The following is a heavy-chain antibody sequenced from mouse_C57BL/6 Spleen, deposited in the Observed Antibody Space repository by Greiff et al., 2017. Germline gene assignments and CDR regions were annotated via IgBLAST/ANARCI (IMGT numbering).Heavy chain of an antibody. CDR2: IWSGGST. CDR3: ARRDSDFIYAMDY. V-gene: IGHV2-2*02. D-gene: IGHD2-12*01. J-gene: IGHJ4*01. Sequence: QVQLKQSGPGLVQPSQSLSITCTVSGFSLTSYGVHWVRQSPGKGLEWLGVIWSGGSTDYNAAFISRLSISKDNSKSQVFFKMNSLQANNTAIYXCARRDSDFIYAMDYWGQGTSVTVSS. CDR1: GFSLTSYG.